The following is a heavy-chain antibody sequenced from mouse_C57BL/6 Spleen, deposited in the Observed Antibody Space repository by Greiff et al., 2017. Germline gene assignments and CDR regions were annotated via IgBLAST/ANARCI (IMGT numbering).Heavy chain of an antibody. CDR3: ARSRGSRYWYFDV. D-gene: IGHD1-1*01. CDR2: IDPSDSYT. CDR1: GYTFTSYW. J-gene: IGHJ1*03. V-gene: IGHV1-69*01. Sequence: VQLQQPGAELVMPGASVKLSCKASGYTFTSYWMHWVKQRPGQGLEWIGEIDPSDSYTNYNQKFKGKSTLTVDKSSSTAYMQLSSLTSEDSAVYYCARSRGSRYWYFDVWGTGTTVTVSS.